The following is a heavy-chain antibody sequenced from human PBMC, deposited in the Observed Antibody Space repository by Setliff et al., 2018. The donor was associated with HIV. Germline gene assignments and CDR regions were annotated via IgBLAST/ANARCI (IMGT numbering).Heavy chain of an antibody. D-gene: IGHD4-4*01. CDR2: INGDGSDT. CDR3: ARDERLSVTAPGAFDI. J-gene: IGHJ3*02. CDR1: GFTFSSYW. Sequence: GGSLRLSCAASGFTFSSYWMHWVRQVPGKGLVWVSRINGDGSDTNYADYVKGRFTISRDNAQNTLFLQMNSLRAEDTGIYYCARDERLSVTAPGAFDIWGQGTTVTVSS. V-gene: IGHV3-74*01.